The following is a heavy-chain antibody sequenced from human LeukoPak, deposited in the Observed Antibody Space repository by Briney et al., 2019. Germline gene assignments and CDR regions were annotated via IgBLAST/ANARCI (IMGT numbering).Heavy chain of an antibody. D-gene: IGHD2-8*01. CDR1: GFTFSSYA. Sequence: GGSLRLSCAASGFTFSSYAMHWVRQAPGKGLEWVAVISYDGSNKYYADSVKGRFTISRDNSKNTLYLQMNSLRAEDTAVYYRARDNGMGGYYGMDVWGQGTPVTASS. J-gene: IGHJ6*02. V-gene: IGHV3-30-3*01. CDR2: ISYDGSNK. CDR3: ARDNGMGGYYGMDV.